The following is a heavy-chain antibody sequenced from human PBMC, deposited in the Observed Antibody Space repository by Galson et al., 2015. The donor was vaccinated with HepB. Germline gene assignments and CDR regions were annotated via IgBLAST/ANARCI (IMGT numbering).Heavy chain of an antibody. Sequence: SLRLSCAASGFTFRNYGIHWVRQAPGKGLEWVVVTSKDGSKRFYADSVKGRFTISRDNSKNTLYLQMSSLRAEDTAVYYCAKGYGDYGYYFDYWGQGTLVAVSS. CDR2: TSKDGSKR. D-gene: IGHD4-17*01. CDR1: GFTFRNYG. CDR3: AKGYGDYGYYFDY. J-gene: IGHJ4*02. V-gene: IGHV3-30*18.